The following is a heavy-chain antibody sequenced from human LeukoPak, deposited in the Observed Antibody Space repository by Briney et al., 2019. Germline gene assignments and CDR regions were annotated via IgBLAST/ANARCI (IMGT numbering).Heavy chain of an antibody. CDR2: IYPVDSDT. V-gene: IGHV5-51*01. CDR1: GYIFTHYW. CDR3: ARQSRDGSKTRGYYFDY. Sequence: GESLKISCQVSGYIFTHYWIGWVRQMPGKGLESMGIIYPVDSDTTYSPSFQGQVTISADKSISTVYLQWSSLKASDTAMYYCARQSRDGSKTRGYYFDYWGQGTLVTVSS. J-gene: IGHJ4*02. D-gene: IGHD3-10*01.